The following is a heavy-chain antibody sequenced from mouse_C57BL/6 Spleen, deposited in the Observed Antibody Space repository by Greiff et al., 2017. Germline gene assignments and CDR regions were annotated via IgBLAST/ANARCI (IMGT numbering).Heavy chain of an antibody. D-gene: IGHD2-4*01. Sequence: VKLMESGPGLVAPSQSLSITCTVSGFSLTSYGVHWVRQPPGKGLEWLVVIWSDGSTTYNSALKSRLSISKDNSKSQVFLKMNSLQTDDTAMYYCARHDYDKGYAMDYWGQGTSVTVSS. J-gene: IGHJ4*01. CDR2: IWSDGST. CDR3: ARHDYDKGYAMDY. CDR1: GFSLTSYG. V-gene: IGHV2-6-1*01.